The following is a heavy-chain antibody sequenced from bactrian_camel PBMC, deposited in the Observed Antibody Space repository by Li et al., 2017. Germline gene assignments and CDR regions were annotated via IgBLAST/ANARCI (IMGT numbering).Heavy chain of an antibody. J-gene: IGHJ4*01. CDR3: AARTSRAGNWYDLRETTYDI. Sequence: HVQLVESGGGSVQAGGSLRLSCAASGITYTHNVVGWFRQAPGKEREDFAIIYTGNSMTYYLDSVKGRFTVSQDNAKRTVHLQMDTLKPEDTAMYYCAARTSRAGNWYDLRETTYDIWGQGTQVTVS. CDR1: GITYTHNV. CDR2: IYTGNSMT. D-gene: IGHD6*01. V-gene: IGHV3S54*01.